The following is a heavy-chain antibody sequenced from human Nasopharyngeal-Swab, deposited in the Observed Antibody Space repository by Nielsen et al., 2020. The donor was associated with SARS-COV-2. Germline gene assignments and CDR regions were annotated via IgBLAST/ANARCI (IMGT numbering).Heavy chain of an antibody. CDR3: ARHRFGIAVADSDY. V-gene: IGHV3-21*01. Sequence: VRQMPGKGLEWVSSISRSGTYIYYADSVKGRFTISRDNAKNSLYLQMNSLRAEDTAVYYCARHRFGIAVADSDYWGQGTLVTVSS. J-gene: IGHJ4*02. D-gene: IGHD6-19*01. CDR2: ISRSGTYI.